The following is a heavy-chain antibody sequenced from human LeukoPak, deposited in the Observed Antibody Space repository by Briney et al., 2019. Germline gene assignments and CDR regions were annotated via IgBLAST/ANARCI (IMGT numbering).Heavy chain of an antibody. J-gene: IGHJ3*02. CDR2: ISNSGNTM. Sequence: QSGGSLRLSCAPSGFTFTNYEMNWVRQAPGKGLEWVSYISNSGNTMYYADSVKGRFIISRDNARNLLYLQMHSLSAEDTGLYYCVQLRGKKSDAFDIWGQGTLVTVSS. D-gene: IGHD3-10*01. CDR1: GFTFTNYE. V-gene: IGHV3-48*03. CDR3: VQLRGKKSDAFDI.